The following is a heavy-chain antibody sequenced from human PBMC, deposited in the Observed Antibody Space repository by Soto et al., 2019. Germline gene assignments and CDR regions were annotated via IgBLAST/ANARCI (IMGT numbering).Heavy chain of an antibody. CDR2: ISSSSSNT. J-gene: IGHJ3*02. Sequence: GGSLRLSCAASGFTFSSYAMSWVRQAPGKGLEWVSSISSSSSNTYYADSVKGRFTISRDNAKNTLYLQMNSLRAEDTAVYYCARDHRQLPHAFHIWGPGTMVTVSS. V-gene: IGHV3-21*01. CDR3: ARDHRQLPHAFHI. D-gene: IGHD1-1*01. CDR1: GFTFSSYA.